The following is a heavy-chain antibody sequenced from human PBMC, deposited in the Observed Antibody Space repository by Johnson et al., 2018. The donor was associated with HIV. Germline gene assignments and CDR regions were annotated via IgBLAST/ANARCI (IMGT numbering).Heavy chain of an antibody. CDR3: ARGGGCGGDCYSGYDAFDI. Sequence: QVQLVESGGGVVQPGRSLRLSCAASGFTFSSYGMHWVRQAPGKGLEWVAVIWYDGSNKYYAVSVKGRFTISRDNSKNTLYLQMNSLRAEDTAVYYCARGGGCGGDCYSGYDAFDIWGQGTMVTVSS. CDR1: GFTFSSYG. CDR2: IWYDGSNK. D-gene: IGHD2-21*01. J-gene: IGHJ3*02. V-gene: IGHV3-33*01.